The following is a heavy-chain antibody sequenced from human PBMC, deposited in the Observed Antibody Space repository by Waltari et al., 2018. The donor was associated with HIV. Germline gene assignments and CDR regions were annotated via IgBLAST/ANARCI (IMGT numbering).Heavy chain of an antibody. CDR2: IVVGSGNA. J-gene: IGHJ4*02. V-gene: IGHV1-58*01. CDR3: AAPSDPTVTRGIFDY. Sequence: QMQLVQSGPEVKKPGTSVKVSCKASGFTFTSSAVQLLRQARGQRLEWIGWIVVGSGNANYAQKFQERVTITRDMSTSTAYMELSSLRSEDTAVYYCAAPSDPTVTRGIFDYWGQGTLVTVSS. CDR1: GFTFTSSA. D-gene: IGHD4-4*01.